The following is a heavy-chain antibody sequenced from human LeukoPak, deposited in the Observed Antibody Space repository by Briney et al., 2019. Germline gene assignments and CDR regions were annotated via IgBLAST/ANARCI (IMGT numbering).Heavy chain of an antibody. J-gene: IGHJ4*02. V-gene: IGHV4-34*01. Sequence: SETLSLTCTVSGGSISSYYWSWIRQPPGEGLEWIGEINHSGSTNYNPSLKSRVTISVDTSKNQFSLKLSSVTAADTAVYYCARGGAAMDYWGQGTLVTVSS. CDR2: INHSGST. CDR1: GGSISSYY. D-gene: IGHD2-2*01. CDR3: ARGGAAMDY.